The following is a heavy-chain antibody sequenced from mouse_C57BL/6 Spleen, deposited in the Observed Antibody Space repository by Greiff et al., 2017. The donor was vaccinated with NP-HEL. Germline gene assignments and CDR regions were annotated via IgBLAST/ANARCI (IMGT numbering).Heavy chain of an antibody. D-gene: IGHD1-1*01. Sequence: QVHVKQPGAELVKPGASVKLSCKASGYTFTSYWMQWVKQRPGQGLEWIGEIDPSDSYTNYNQKFKGKATLTVDTSSTTAYMQLSSLTSEDSAVYYCARYTVVRYFDVWGTGTTVTVSS. CDR2: IDPSDSYT. V-gene: IGHV1-50*01. CDR3: ARYTVVRYFDV. CDR1: GYTFTSYW. J-gene: IGHJ1*03.